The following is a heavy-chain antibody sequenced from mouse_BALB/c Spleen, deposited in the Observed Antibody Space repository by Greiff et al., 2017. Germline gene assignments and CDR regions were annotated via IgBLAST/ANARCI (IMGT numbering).Heavy chain of an antibody. CDR2: ILPGSGST. V-gene: IGHV1-9*01. CDR3: ASTTVVATGFDY. D-gene: IGHD1-1*01. Sequence: QVHVKQSGAELMKPGASVKISCKATGYTFSSYWIEWVKQRPGHGLEWIGEILPGSGSTNYNEKFKGKATFTADTSSNTAYMQLSSLTSEDSAVYYCASTTVVATGFDYWGQGTTLTVSS. CDR1: GYTFSSYW. J-gene: IGHJ2*01.